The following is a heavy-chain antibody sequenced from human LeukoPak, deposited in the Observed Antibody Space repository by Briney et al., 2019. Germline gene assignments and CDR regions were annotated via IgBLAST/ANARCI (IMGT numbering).Heavy chain of an antibody. CDR2: IYYSGST. J-gene: IGHJ4*02. Sequence: SETLSLTCTVSGGSISTYYWSWIRQPPGKGLEWIGYIYYSGSTNYNPSLQSRVTISVDTSKSQFSLKLSSVTAADTAVYYCARLTRRSGNYFDYWGQGTLVTVSS. V-gene: IGHV4-59*01. D-gene: IGHD1-1*01. CDR1: GGSISTYY. CDR3: ARLTRRSGNYFDY.